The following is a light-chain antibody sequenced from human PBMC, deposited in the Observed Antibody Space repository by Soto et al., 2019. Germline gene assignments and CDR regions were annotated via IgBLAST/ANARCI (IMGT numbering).Light chain of an antibody. CDR3: QQYGSSWT. J-gene: IGKJ1*01. CDR1: QSVSSSF. Sequence: EIVLTQSPGTLSLSPGERATLSCRASQSVSSSFLAWYQQKPGQAPRLLIYGASSRATGIPDRFSGSGSGTDFTLTISRLEPEDSAVYYCQQYGSSWTFGQRTKV. V-gene: IGKV3-20*01. CDR2: GAS.